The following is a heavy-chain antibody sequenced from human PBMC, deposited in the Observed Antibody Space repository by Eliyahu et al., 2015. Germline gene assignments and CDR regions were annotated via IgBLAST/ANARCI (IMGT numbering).Heavy chain of an antibody. CDR1: GYTFXXYA. V-gene: IGHV1-3*01. J-gene: IGHJ5*02. CDR3: ARDLESLGSYVYNWFDP. D-gene: IGHD3-16*01. Sequence: QVQLVQSGAEVKKPGASVKVSCXASGYTFXXYAMHWVRQAPGQRLEWMGWINAGNGNTXYSQKFQGRVTITRDTSASTAYMELSSLRSEDTAVYYCARDLESLGSYVYNWFDPWGQGTLVTVSS. CDR2: INAGNGNT.